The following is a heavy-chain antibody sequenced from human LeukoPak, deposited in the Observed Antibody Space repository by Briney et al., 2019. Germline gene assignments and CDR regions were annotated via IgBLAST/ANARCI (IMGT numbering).Heavy chain of an antibody. V-gene: IGHV3-53*01. CDR1: GFTVSSNY. CDR2: IYSGGST. D-gene: IGHD3-22*01. J-gene: IGHJ3*02. Sequence: GGSLRLSCAASGFTVSSNYMSWVRQAPGKGLEWVSVIYSGGSTYYADSVKGRFTISRDNSKNTLYLQMNSLRAEDTAVYYCAGGASGYDNAFDIWGQGTMVTVSS. CDR3: AGGASGYDNAFDI.